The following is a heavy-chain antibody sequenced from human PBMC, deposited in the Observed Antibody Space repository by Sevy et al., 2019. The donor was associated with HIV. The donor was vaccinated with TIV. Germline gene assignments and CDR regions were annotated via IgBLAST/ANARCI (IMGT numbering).Heavy chain of an antibody. D-gene: IGHD3-10*01. CDR2: IRYDGSTR. V-gene: IGHV3-30*02. Sequence: GGSLRLSCVASGFTFSRYGMHWVRQAPGKGLEWVTFIRYDGSTRYYADSVKGRFTVSRDKSKNTLFLQMNSLRAEDTAVYYCAKGLGIVQGALLSDDFWGQGTMVTVSS. CDR3: AKGLGIVQGALLSDDF. J-gene: IGHJ3*01. CDR1: GFTFSRYG.